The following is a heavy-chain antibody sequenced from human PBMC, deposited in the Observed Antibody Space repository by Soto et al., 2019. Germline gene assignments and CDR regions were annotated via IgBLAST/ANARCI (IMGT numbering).Heavy chain of an antibody. J-gene: IGHJ4*02. CDR3: AAAPGYSSGWYDDY. CDR1: GFTFTSSA. V-gene: IGHV1-58*01. Sequence: SVKVSCKASGFTFTSSAVQWVRQARGQRLEWIGWIVVGSGNTNYAQKFQERVTITRDMSTSTAYMGLSSLRSEDTAVYYCAAAPGYSSGWYDDYWGQGTLVTVSS. D-gene: IGHD6-19*01. CDR2: IVVGSGNT.